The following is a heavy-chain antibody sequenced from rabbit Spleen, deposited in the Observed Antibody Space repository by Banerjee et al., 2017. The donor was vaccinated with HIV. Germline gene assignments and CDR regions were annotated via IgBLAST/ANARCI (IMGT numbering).Heavy chain of an antibody. Sequence: QSLEESGGGLVKPGASLTLTCTASGFSFSSSYYMCWVRQAPGKGPEWIACIDSGSSGFTYFANWAKGRFTISKTSSTTVTLQMTSLTAADTATYFCARDSGTSFSSYGMDLWGPGTLVTVS. J-gene: IGHJ6*01. D-gene: IGHD8-1*01. V-gene: IGHV1S40*01. CDR3: ARDSGTSFSSYGMDL. CDR1: GFSFSSSYY. CDR2: IDSGSSGFT.